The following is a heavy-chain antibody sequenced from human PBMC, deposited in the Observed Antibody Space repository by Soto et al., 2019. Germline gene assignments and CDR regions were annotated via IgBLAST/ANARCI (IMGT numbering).Heavy chain of an antibody. CDR2: IYYSGST. J-gene: IGHJ4*02. CDR1: GGSITSSSYY. D-gene: IGHD2-15*01. CDR3: ARDREYCSGDNCYETGAAY. Sequence: SETLSLTCTVSGGSITSSSYYWGWIRQPPGKGLEWIGSIYYSGSTYYNPSLKSRVTISVDTSKNQFSLKLSSVTAADTAVYYCARDREYCSGDNCYETGAAYWGQGALVTVSS. V-gene: IGHV4-39*07.